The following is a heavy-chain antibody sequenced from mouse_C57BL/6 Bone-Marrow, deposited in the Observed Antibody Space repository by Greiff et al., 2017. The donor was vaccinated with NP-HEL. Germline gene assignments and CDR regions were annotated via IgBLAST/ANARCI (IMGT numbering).Heavy chain of an antibody. CDR2: IYWDDDK. CDR1: GFSLSTSGMG. CDR3: ARRVGVGRYYAMDY. D-gene: IGHD1-3*01. Sequence: ESGPGILQSSQTLSLTCSFSGFSLSTSGMGVSWIRQPSGKGLEWLAHIYWDDDKRYNPSLKSRLTISRDTSRNQVFLKITSVDTADTATYYCARRVGVGRYYAMDYWGQGTSVTVSS. V-gene: IGHV8-12*01. J-gene: IGHJ4*01.